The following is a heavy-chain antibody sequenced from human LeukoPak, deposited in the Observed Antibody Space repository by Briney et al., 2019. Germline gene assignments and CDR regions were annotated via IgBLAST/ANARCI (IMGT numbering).Heavy chain of an antibody. J-gene: IGHJ6*02. CDR2: IWYDGSNK. CDR3: ARDRLYSSSWYFPKSYDYYYYYGMDV. V-gene: IGHV3-33*01. D-gene: IGHD6-13*01. Sequence: AGGSLRLSCAASGFTFSSYGMHWVRQAPGKGLEWVAVIWYDGSNKYYADSVKGRFTISRDNSKNTLYLQMNSLRAEDTAVYYCARDRLYSSSWYFPKSYDYYYYYGMDVWGQGTTVTVSS. CDR1: GFTFSSYG.